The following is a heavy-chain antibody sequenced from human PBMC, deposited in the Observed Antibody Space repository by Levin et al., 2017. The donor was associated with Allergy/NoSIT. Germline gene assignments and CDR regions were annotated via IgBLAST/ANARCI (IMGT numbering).Heavy chain of an antibody. J-gene: IGHJ5*02. CDR2: INHSGST. CDR1: GGSFSGYY. D-gene: IGHD5-18*01. V-gene: IGHV4-34*01. Sequence: SETLSLTCAVYGGSFSGYYWSWIRQPPGKGLEWIGEINHSGSTNYNPSLKSRVTISVDTSKNQFSLKLSSVTAADTAVYYCARGQRGYSYGLRWFDPWGQGTLVTVSS. CDR3: ARGQRGYSYGLRWFDP.